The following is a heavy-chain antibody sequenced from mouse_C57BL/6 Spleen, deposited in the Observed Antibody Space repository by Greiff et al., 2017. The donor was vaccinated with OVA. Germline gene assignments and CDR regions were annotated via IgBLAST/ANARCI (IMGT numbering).Heavy chain of an antibody. V-gene: IGHV1-55*01. D-gene: IGHD1-1*01. CDR1: GYTFTSYW. J-gene: IGHJ3*01. CDR3: ARHYGSSYTAWFAY. Sequence: QVQLQQPGAELVKPGAPVKMSCKASGYTFTSYWITWVKQRPGQGLEWIGDIYPGSGSTNYNEKFKSKATLTVDTSSSTAYMQLSSLTSEDSAVYYCARHYGSSYTAWFAYWGQGTLVTVSA. CDR2: IYPGSGST.